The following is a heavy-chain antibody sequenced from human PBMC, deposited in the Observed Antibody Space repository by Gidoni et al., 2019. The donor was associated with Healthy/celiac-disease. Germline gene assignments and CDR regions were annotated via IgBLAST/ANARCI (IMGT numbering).Heavy chain of an antibody. D-gene: IGHD2-15*01. CDR1: GGSFSGYY. J-gene: IGHJ4*02. V-gene: IGHV4-34*01. CDR3: ARAQVLDSKALDY. Sequence: QVQLQQWGAGLLKPSETLSLTCAVYGGSFSGYYWSWIRQPPGKGLEWIGEINHSGSTNYNPSLKSRVTISVDTSKNQFSLKLSSVTAADTAVYYCARAQVLDSKALDYWGQGTLVTVSS. CDR2: INHSGST.